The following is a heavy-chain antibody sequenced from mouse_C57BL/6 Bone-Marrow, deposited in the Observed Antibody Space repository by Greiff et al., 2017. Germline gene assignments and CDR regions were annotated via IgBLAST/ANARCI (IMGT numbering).Heavy chain of an antibody. CDR3: ARPITTVVAFVY. Sequence: QVQLQQPGAELVKPGASVKLSCKASGYTFTSYWMHWVKQRPGQGLEWIGMIHPNSGSTNYNEKFKSKATLTVDKSSSPAYMQLSSLPSEDSAVYYCARPITTVVAFVYWGQGTTLTVSS. CDR1: GYTFTSYW. D-gene: IGHD1-1*01. V-gene: IGHV1-64*01. CDR2: IHPNSGST. J-gene: IGHJ2*01.